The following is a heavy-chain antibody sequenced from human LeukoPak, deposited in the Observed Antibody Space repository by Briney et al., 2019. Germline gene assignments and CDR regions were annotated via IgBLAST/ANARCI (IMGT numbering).Heavy chain of an antibody. CDR3: ARALAYCGGDCYYNWFDP. V-gene: IGHV1-69*13. D-gene: IGHD2-21*02. J-gene: IGHJ5*02. CDR2: IIPIFGTA. Sequence: SVKVSCKASGGTFSSYAISWVRQAPGQGLEWMGGIIPIFGTANYAQKFQGRVTITADESTSTAYMELSSLRSEDTAVYYCARALAYCGGDCYYNWFDPWGQGTLVTVSS. CDR1: GGTFSSYA.